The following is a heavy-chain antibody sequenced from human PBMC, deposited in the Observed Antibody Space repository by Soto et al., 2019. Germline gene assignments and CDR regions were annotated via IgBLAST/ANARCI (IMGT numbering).Heavy chain of an antibody. D-gene: IGHD1-1*01. CDR1: GGSISGYY. Sequence: KPSETLSLTCTVSGGSISGYYWSWIRQPAGKGLEWIGRIYTSGSTNYNPSLKSRVTMSVDTSKNQFSLKLSSVTAADTAVYYCARTSRTALNPGSVSYYYGMDVWGQGTTVTVSS. CDR2: IYTSGST. J-gene: IGHJ6*02. CDR3: ARTSRTALNPGSVSYYYGMDV. V-gene: IGHV4-4*07.